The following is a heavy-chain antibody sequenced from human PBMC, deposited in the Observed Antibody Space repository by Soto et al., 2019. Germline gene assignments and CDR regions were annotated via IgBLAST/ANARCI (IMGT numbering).Heavy chain of an antibody. D-gene: IGHD2-2*01. V-gene: IGHV3-11*01. Sequence: PGGSLRLSCAASGFTFSDYYMSWIRQAPGKGLEWVSYISSSGSTIYYADSVKGRFTISRDNAKNSLYLQMNSLRAEDTAVYYCARDQPSSYCSSTSCHPPIWFDPWGQGTLVTVSS. CDR1: GFTFSDYY. CDR3: ARDQPSSYCSSTSCHPPIWFDP. CDR2: ISSSGSTI. J-gene: IGHJ5*02.